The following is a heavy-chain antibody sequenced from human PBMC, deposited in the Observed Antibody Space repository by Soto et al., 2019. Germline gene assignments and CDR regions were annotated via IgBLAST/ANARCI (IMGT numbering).Heavy chain of an antibody. CDR2: IYNSGSA. D-gene: IGHD5-12*01. J-gene: IGHJ6*02. Sequence: TSETLSLTCTVSGGSVSSGINYWSWIRQPPGKGLEWIGNIYNSGSANYNPSLKTRVTISVDKSRNQFSLKLSSVTAADTAVYYCARDGKVDIDRGGYYYYDMDVWGQGTTVTVSS. V-gene: IGHV4-61*01. CDR3: ARDGKVDIDRGGYYYYDMDV. CDR1: GGSVSSGINY.